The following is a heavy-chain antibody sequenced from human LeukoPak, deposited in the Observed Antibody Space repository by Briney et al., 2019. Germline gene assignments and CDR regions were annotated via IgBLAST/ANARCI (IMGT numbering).Heavy chain of an antibody. D-gene: IGHD6-19*01. V-gene: IGHV4-59*12. J-gene: IGHJ4*02. Sequence: SETLSLTCTVSGGSISSYYWSWIRQPPGKGLEWIGYIYYSGSTNYNPSLKSRVTISVDTSKNQFSLKLSSVTAADTAVYYCARVLAPGAVAADGTDYWGQGTLVTVSS. CDR2: IYYSGST. CDR1: GGSISSYY. CDR3: ARVLAPGAVAADGTDY.